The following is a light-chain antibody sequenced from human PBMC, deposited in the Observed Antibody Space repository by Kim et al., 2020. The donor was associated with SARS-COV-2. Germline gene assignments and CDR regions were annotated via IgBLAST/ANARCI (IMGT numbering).Light chain of an antibody. J-gene: IGKJ2*01. V-gene: IGKV3-15*01. CDR2: GAS. CDR1: QSVSSN. CDR3: QHPYT. Sequence: EIVMTQSPATLSVSPGERATLSCRASQSVSSNLAWYQQKPGQAPRLLIYGASTRATGIPARFSGSGSGTEFTLTISSLQSEDFAVYYCQHPYTFGQGTKLEI.